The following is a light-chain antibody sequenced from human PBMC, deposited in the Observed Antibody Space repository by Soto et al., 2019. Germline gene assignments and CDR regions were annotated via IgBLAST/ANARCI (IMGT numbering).Light chain of an antibody. CDR1: QSVSSSY. Sequence: EIVLTQSPGTLSLSPGERATLSCSASQSVSSSYLAWYQQRPGQAPRLLIYGASSRATGIPDRFSGSGSGTDFTLTISRLEPADFAVYYCQQYGSSPRTFGRGTKVDIK. V-gene: IGKV3-20*01. CDR3: QQYGSSPRT. J-gene: IGKJ1*01. CDR2: GAS.